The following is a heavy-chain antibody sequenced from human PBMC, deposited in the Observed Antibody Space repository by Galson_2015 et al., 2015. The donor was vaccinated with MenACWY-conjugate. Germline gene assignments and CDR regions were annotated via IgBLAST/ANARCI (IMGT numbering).Heavy chain of an antibody. D-gene: IGHD6-6*01. CDR2: IYPGDSDT. J-gene: IGHJ4*01. CDR3: AKGGSLAARHGYFDF. Sequence: GIIYPGDSDTRYSPSFQGHVTMSADKSINTAYLQWSSLEASDTAIYYCAKGGSLAARHGYFDFWGHGTLVSVSS. V-gene: IGHV5-51*01.